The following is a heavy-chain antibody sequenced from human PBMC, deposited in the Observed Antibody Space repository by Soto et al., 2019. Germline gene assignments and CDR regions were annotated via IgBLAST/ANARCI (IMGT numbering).Heavy chain of an antibody. J-gene: IGHJ6*03. D-gene: IGHD4-17*01. Sequence: GGSLRLSCAASGFTFSSYAMSWVRQAPGKGLEWVSAISGSGGSTYYADSVKGRFTISRDNSKNTLYLQMNSLRAEDTAVYYCAKDRTSRHGDKGAATSYYYYMDVWGKGTTVTVSS. CDR3: AKDRTSRHGDKGAATSYYYYMDV. V-gene: IGHV3-23*01. CDR1: GFTFSSYA. CDR2: ISGSGGST.